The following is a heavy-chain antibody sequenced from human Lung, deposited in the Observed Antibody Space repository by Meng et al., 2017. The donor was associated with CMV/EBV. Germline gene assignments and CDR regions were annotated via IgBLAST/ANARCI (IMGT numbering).Heavy chain of an antibody. CDR3: AKLHEDDSGNPQYHFYGMDV. Sequence: GGSLRLXCKASGYRFTNYWIGWARQMPGKGLEWMGIIYPGDSNTRYSPSCQGQVTISADKSINTAFLQWSSLKASDTAIYYCAKLHEDDSGNPQYHFYGMDVXGQGXTVTVSS. CDR1: GYRFTNYW. CDR2: IYPGDSNT. V-gene: IGHV5-51*01. J-gene: IGHJ6*02. D-gene: IGHD4-11*01.